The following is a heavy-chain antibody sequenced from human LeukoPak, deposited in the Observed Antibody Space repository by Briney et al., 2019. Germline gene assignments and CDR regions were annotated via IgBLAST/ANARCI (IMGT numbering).Heavy chain of an antibody. D-gene: IGHD6-6*01. V-gene: IGHV4-59*01. CDR3: ARGSSSINYYGMDV. CDR1: GGSISSYY. CDR2: IYYSGST. J-gene: IGHJ6*02. Sequence: LETLSLTCTVSGGSISSYYWSWIRQPPGKGLEWIGYIYYSGSTNYNPSLKSRVTISVDTSKNQFSLKLSSVTAADTAVYYCARGSSSINYYGMDVWGQGTTVTVSS.